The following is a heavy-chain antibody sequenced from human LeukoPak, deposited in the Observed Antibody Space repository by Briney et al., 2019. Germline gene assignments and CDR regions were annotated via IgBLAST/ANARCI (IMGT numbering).Heavy chain of an antibody. J-gene: IGHJ4*02. V-gene: IGHV1-2*02. CDR1: GYTFAGHH. CDR3: ARAGHDSSGYSFRLDY. Sequence: GASVKVSCKTSGYTFAGHHIHWVRQAPGQGLEWMGLINPSSGDTKYAQNFQDRVIMTRDTSISTAYMDLSRLSSDDTAIYYCARAGHDSSGYSFRLDYWGQGTLVTVSS. CDR2: INPSSGDT. D-gene: IGHD3-22*01.